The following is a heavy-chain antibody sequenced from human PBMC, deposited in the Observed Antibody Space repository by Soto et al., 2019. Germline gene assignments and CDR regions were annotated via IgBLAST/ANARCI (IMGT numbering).Heavy chain of an antibody. Sequence: GASVKVSCKASGYTFTSYAMHWVRQAPGQRLEWMGWINAGNGNTKYSQKFQGRVTITRDTSASTAYMELSSLRSEDTAVYYCARDFRYDILTGYYTPLAFDYWGQGTLVTVSS. D-gene: IGHD3-9*01. CDR3: ARDFRYDILTGYYTPLAFDY. J-gene: IGHJ4*02. CDR2: INAGNGNT. V-gene: IGHV1-3*01. CDR1: GYTFTSYA.